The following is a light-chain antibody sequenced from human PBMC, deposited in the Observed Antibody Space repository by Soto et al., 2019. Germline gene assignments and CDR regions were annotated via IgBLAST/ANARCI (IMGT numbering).Light chain of an antibody. V-gene: IGKV1-27*01. CDR2: AAS. Sequence: DIQMTQSPSSLSAFVGDTFTITYRASQDISNFLAWYQQKPGKVPKLLIYAASTLQSGLPSRFSGSGSGTDFTLTISSLQSEDSAVYFCQQYNDWPPITFGGGTKVDIK. J-gene: IGKJ4*01. CDR3: QQYNDWPPIT. CDR1: QDISNF.